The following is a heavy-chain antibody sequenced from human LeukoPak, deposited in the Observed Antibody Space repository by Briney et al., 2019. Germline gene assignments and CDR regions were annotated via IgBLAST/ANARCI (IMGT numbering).Heavy chain of an antibody. D-gene: IGHD3-10*01. CDR3: ARVSSLWSFDY. CDR1: GFTFSTHW. CDR2: ISPDASRT. Sequence: GGSLRLSCAASGFTFSTHWMHWVRQTPGKGLVWVSRISPDASRTAYTDSVKGRFTISRDNARDTLYLQLNSLGAEDTAVYYCARVSSLWSFDYWGQGTLVTVSS. V-gene: IGHV3-74*01. J-gene: IGHJ4*02.